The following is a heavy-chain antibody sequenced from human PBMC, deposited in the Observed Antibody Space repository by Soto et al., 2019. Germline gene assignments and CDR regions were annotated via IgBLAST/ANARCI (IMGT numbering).Heavy chain of an antibody. CDR3: ARLTYYATFTP. D-gene: IGHD3-9*01. J-gene: IGHJ5*02. CDR2: IYYSGST. V-gene: IGHV4-39*01. CDR1: GGSISSSSYY. Sequence: SETLSLTCTVSGGSISSSSYYWGWIRQPPGKGLEWIGSIYYSGSTYYNPSLKSRVTISVDTSKNQFSLKLSSVTAADTAVYYCARLTYYATFTPWGQGTLVTAPQ.